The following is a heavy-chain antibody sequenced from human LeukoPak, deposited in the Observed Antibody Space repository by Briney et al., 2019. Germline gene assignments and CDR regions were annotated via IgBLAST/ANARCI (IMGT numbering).Heavy chain of an antibody. J-gene: IGHJ6*03. V-gene: IGHV3-74*01. CDR2: INSDGSST. CDR1: GFTFSSYW. CDR3: ARDRPGYYMDV. D-gene: IGHD6-6*01. Sequence: GESLRLSCAASGFTFSSYWMHWVRQAPGKGLVWVSRINSDGSSTSYADSVKGRFTISRDNAKNTLYLQMNSLRAEDTAVYYCARDRPGYYMDVWGKGTTVTVSS.